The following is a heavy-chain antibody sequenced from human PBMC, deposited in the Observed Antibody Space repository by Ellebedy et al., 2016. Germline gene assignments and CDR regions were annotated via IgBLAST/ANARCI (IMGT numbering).Heavy chain of an antibody. V-gene: IGHV4-38-2*02. CDR1: GYSISSGYY. CDR3: ARDEGGVIGY. CDR2: IYHSGST. D-gene: IGHD2/OR15-2a*01. Sequence: SETLSLTXTVSGYSISSGYYWGWIRQPPGKGLEWIGSIYHSGSTYYNPSLKSRVTISVDTSKNQFSLKLSSVTAADTAVYYCARDEGGVIGYWGQGTLVTVSS. J-gene: IGHJ4*02.